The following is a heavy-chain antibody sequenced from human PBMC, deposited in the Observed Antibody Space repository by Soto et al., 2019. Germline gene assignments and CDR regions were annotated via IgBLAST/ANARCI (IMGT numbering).Heavy chain of an antibody. J-gene: IGHJ4*02. D-gene: IGHD2-15*01. Sequence: SETLSLTCTVSGGSISSYYWSWIRQPPGKGLEWIGYIYYSGSTNYNPSLKSRVTISVDTSKNQFSLKLSSVTAADTAVYYCARGQTNRINRYYFDYWGQGTLVTVSS. CDR2: IYYSGST. V-gene: IGHV4-59*01. CDR3: ARGQTNRINRYYFDY. CDR1: GGSISSYY.